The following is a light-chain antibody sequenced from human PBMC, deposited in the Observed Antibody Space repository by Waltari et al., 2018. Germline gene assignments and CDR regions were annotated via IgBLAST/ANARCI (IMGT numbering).Light chain of an antibody. V-gene: IGKV3-20*01. CDR1: QSVDNTY. CDR3: QQYGGSLPYT. CDR2: AAS. Sequence: EIVLTQPQGTRSLSPGESATPSCRASQSVDNTYLAWYQKKPGQAPRLLIFAASSRATGIPDRFSGGGSGTDFTLTISRLEPEDFAVYYCQQYGGSLPYTFGQGTKLEIK. J-gene: IGKJ2*01.